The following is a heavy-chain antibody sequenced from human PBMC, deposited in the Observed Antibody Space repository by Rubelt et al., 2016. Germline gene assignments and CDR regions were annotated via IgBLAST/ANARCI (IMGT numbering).Heavy chain of an antibody. Sequence: QVQLVQSGAEVRKPGASVKVSCKASGYTFTGYGVRWVRQAPGQGLDWMGRISPYNGNTNYAPSLQARVTMTTEKTTSTAYMVLSSLRSEDTAVYYCAREVDGSIDYWGQGTLVTVSS. CDR1: GYTFTGYG. J-gene: IGHJ4*02. CDR3: AREVDGSIDY. CDR2: ISPYNGNT. V-gene: IGHV1-18*01. D-gene: IGHD3-10*01.